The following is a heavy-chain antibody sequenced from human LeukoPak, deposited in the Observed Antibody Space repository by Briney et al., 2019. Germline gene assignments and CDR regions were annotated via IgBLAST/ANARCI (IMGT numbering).Heavy chain of an antibody. CDR3: AKDPSFDGVVTATAFFDY. D-gene: IGHD2-21*02. V-gene: IGHV3-21*04. CDR1: GFTFSSYS. CDR2: ISSSSSYI. Sequence: GGSLRLSCAASGFTFSSYSMNWVRQAPGKGLEWVSSISSSSSYIYYADSVKGRFTISRDNAKNSLYLQMNSLRAEDTALYYCAKDPSFDGVVTATAFFDYWGQGTLVTVSS. J-gene: IGHJ4*02.